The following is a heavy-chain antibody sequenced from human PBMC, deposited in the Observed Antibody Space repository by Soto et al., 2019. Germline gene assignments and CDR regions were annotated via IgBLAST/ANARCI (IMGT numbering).Heavy chain of an antibody. CDR2: ISAYNGNK. CDR3: ARDLGQQLFDY. Sequence: QVQLVQSGAEVKKPGASVKVSCKASGYTFTSYGISWVRQAPGQGLEWMGWISAYNGNKKYAQKLQGRATMTTDTSTSTAYIELRSLRSDDTAVYYCARDLGQQLFDYWGQGTLVTVSS. D-gene: IGHD6-13*01. J-gene: IGHJ4*02. CDR1: GYTFTSYG. V-gene: IGHV1-18*01.